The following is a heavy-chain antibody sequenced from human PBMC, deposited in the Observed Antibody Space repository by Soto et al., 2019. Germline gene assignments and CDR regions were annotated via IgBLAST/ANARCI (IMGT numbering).Heavy chain of an antibody. Sequence: ASVKVSCKASGYTFTSYDINWVRQATGQGLEWMGRMNPNRGNTGYAQKFQGRVTMTRNTSISTAYMELSSLRSVDTAVYYCASTSNLRYFDWSPRYNWFDPWGQGTLVTVSS. CDR2: MNPNRGNT. J-gene: IGHJ5*02. V-gene: IGHV1-8*01. CDR3: ASTSNLRYFDWSPRYNWFDP. D-gene: IGHD3-9*01. CDR1: GYTFTSYD.